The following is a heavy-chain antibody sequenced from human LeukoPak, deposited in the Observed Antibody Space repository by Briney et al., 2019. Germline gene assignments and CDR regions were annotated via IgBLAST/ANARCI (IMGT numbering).Heavy chain of an antibody. D-gene: IGHD1-26*01. CDR2: IRVEGSNT. V-gene: IGHV3-30*02. J-gene: IGHJ4*02. Sequence: PRRSLTPSCATSGFTFSSYGTGSVRQAPGKGLEWVESIRVEGSNTNYADSGKGRFSISRDNSKNTLYLQMNGLRSDDTAGYYCAKDRRVGATSGYYFDYWGQGALVTVSS. CDR3: AKDRRVGATSGYYFDY. CDR1: GFTFSSYG.